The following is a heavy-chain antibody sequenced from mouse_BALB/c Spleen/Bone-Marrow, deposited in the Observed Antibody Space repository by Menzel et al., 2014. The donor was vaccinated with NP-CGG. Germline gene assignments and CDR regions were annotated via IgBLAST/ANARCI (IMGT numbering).Heavy chain of an antibody. CDR1: GYTFTSYY. J-gene: IGHJ2*01. CDR3: ARGELPYYFDY. CDR2: IYPGDGST. V-gene: IGHV1S56*01. Sequence: QVQLQQSGPELVKPGASVKMSCKASGYTFTSYYIHWVKQRPGQGLEWIGWIYPGDGSTKYNEKFKGKTTLTADKSSSTAYMLLSSLTSEDPAIYFCARGELPYYFDYWGQGTTLTVSS.